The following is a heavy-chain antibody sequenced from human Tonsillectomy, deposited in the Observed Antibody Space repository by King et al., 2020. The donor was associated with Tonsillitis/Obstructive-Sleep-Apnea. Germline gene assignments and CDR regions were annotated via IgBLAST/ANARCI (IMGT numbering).Heavy chain of an antibody. CDR2: IYYSGIT. V-gene: IGHV4-39*01. D-gene: IGHD3-10*01. Sequence: QLQLQESGPGLVKPSETLSLTCTVSDGPISSSTYYWGWIRQPPGKGLEWIGTIYYSGITYYNPSLKSRVTISVDTSKNQFSLKLSFVTAADTAVYYCARQRGLGLFFDYWGQGALVNVSS. CDR1: DGPISSSTYY. J-gene: IGHJ4*02. CDR3: ARQRGLGLFFDY.